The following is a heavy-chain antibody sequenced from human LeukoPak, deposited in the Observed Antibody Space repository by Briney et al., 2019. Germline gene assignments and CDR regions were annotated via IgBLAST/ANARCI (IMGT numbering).Heavy chain of an antibody. V-gene: IGHV3-23*01. D-gene: IGHD6-13*01. CDR1: GFTFSSYA. CDR2: ISGSGGST. Sequence: GGSLRLSCAASGFTFSSYAMSWVRQAPGKGLEWVSAISGSGGSTYYADSVKGRFTISRDNSKNTLYLQMNSLRAEDTAVYYCAKDDGYSSSWYVKYYYYMDVWGKGTTVTVSS. CDR3: AKDDGYSSSWYVKYYYYMDV. J-gene: IGHJ6*03.